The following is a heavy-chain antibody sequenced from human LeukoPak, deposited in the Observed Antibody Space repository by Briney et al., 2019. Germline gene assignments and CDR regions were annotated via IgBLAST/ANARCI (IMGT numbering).Heavy chain of an antibody. J-gene: IGHJ5*02. CDR3: ARERGPSGFARDNWFDP. CDR1: GGTFSSYA. V-gene: IGHV1-69*01. Sequence: SVKVSCKASGGTFSSYAISWVRQAPGQGLEWMGGIIPIFGTANYAQKFQGRVTITADESTSTAYMELSSLRSEDTAVYYCARERGPSGFARDNWFDPWGQGTLVTVSS. D-gene: IGHD6-25*01. CDR2: IIPIFGTA.